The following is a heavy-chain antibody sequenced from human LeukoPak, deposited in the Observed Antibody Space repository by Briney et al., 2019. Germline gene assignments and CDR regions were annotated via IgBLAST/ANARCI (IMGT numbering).Heavy chain of an antibody. J-gene: IGHJ5*02. CDR3: ARHFSSSWAKVLNWFDP. V-gene: IGHV4-39*01. D-gene: IGHD6-13*01. CDR1: GGSISSSSYY. Sequence: SETLSLTCTVSGGSISSSSYYWGWIRQPPGKGLEWIGSIYYSGSTYYNPSLKSRVTISVDTSKNQFSLKLSSVTAADTAVYYCARHFSSSWAKVLNWFDPWGQETLVTVSS. CDR2: IYYSGST.